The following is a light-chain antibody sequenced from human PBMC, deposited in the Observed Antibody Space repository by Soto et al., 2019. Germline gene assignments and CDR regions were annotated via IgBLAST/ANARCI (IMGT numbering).Light chain of an antibody. J-gene: IGLJ1*01. CDR3: CSYAGSYV. V-gene: IGLV2-11*01. CDR2: DVN. Sequence: QSVLTQPHSVSGSPGQSVTISCTGTSNDIGGYDYVSWYQLHPGKAPKLMIYDVNKWPSGVPDRFSGSKSGNTASLTISGLQAEDEADYYCCSYAGSYVFGTGTKLTVL. CDR1: SNDIGGYDY.